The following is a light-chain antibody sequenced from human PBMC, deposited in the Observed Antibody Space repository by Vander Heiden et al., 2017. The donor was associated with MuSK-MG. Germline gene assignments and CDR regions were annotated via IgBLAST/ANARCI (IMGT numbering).Light chain of an antibody. CDR2: WAS. CDR3: QQYDKSPAA. Sequence: DIVMTQSPDSLAVSLGERASINCKSSQSVLFSSNNKNYLAWYQQKAGQPPKLIIYWASTRESGVPDRFSGSGSGTNFTLIINSLQPEDVAVYYCQQYDKSPAAFGQGTKVEIK. CDR1: QSVLFSSNNKNY. J-gene: IGKJ1*01. V-gene: IGKV4-1*01.